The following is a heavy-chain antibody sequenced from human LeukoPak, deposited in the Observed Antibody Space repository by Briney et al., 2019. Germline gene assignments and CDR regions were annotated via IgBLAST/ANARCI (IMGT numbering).Heavy chain of an antibody. CDR2: ISSSSSYI. V-gene: IGHV3-21*01. CDR3: ARDTKHIVVVTAIGGDDAFDI. CDR1: GFTFSSYS. J-gene: IGHJ3*02. D-gene: IGHD2-21*02. Sequence: GGSLRLSCAASGFTFSSYSMNWVRQAPGKGLEWVSSISSSSSYIYYADSVKGPFTLSSDHAENSLYLQMNSLRAEDTAVYYCARDTKHIVVVTAIGGDDAFDIWGQGTMVTVCS.